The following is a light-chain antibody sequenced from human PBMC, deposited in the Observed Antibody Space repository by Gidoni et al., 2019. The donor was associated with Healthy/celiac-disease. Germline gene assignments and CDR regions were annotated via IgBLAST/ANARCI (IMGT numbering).Light chain of an antibody. CDR3: CSYAGSYTS. Sequence: QSALTQPRSVSGSPGQSVTISCTGTSSDVGGYNFVSWYQHHPGKAPKLLIYDVSKRPSGVPDRFSGSKSGNTASLTISGLQAEDEADYHCCSYAGSYTSFGGGTKLTVL. J-gene: IGLJ2*01. CDR2: DVS. V-gene: IGLV2-11*01. CDR1: SSDVGGYNF.